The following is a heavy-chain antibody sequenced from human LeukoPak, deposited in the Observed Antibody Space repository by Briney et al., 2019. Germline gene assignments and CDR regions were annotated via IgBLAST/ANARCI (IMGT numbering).Heavy chain of an antibody. V-gene: IGHV1-69*13. CDR2: IIPIFGTA. CDR1: GGTFSSYA. D-gene: IGHD6-6*01. J-gene: IGHJ4*02. CDR3: ASATEYSRGGDY. Sequence: SVKVSCKASGGTFSSYAISWVRQAPGQGLEWMGGIIPIFGTANYAQKFQGRVTITADESTSTAYMELSSLRSEDTAVYYCASATEYSRGGDYWGQGTLVTVSS.